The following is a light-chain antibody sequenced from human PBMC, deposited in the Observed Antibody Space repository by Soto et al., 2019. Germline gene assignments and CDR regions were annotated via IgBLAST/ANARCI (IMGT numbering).Light chain of an antibody. J-gene: IGLJ1*01. CDR2: EVT. CDR1: SSDVGGYNY. Sequence: QSALTQPPSASGSPGQSVTISCTGTSSDVGGYNYVYWYQQHPGKAPKLMIYEVTKRPSGVPDRFSGSKSGNTASLTVSGLQAEDEADYYRSSYADSNSYVFGTGTKLTVL. CDR3: SSYADSNSYV. V-gene: IGLV2-8*01.